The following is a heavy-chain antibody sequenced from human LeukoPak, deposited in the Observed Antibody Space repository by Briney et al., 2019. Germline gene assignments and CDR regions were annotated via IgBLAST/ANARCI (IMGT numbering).Heavy chain of an antibody. Sequence: PSETLSLTCTVSGDSISTSNHYWGWIRQSPGKGLEWIAIINRSGDSHYNPSLKSRVSISVDTSKNQFSLKLSSVTAADTAVYYCARSAVTYYYDSSGRYYFDYWGQGTLVTVSS. J-gene: IGHJ4*02. CDR2: INRSGDS. CDR1: GDSISTSNHY. V-gene: IGHV4-39*07. D-gene: IGHD3-22*01. CDR3: ARSAVTYYYDSSGRYYFDY.